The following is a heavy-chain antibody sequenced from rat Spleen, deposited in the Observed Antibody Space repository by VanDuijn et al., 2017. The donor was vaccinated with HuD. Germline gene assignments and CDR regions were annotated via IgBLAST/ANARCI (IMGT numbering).Heavy chain of an antibody. CDR2: ITNTGRST. D-gene: IGHD1-6*01. Sequence: EVQLVESGGGLVQPGRSLKLSCVASGFTFNNYWMTWIRQAPGKGLEWVASITNTGRSTYYPDSVRGRFAISRDTAENTLYLQMSSRRSEDTATYYCAVHDGRMYTTDQGGFAYWGQGTLVTVSS. J-gene: IGHJ3*01. CDR1: GFTFNNYW. V-gene: IGHV5-31*01. CDR3: AVHDGRMYTTDQGGFAY.